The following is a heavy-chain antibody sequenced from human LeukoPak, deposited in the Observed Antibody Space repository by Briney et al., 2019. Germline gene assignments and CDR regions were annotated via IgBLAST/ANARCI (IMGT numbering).Heavy chain of an antibody. V-gene: IGHV4-39*01. CDR2: IYYSGST. Sequence: PSETLPLTCSVSGDSISSRNYYWGWLRQPPGKGLEWIGSIYYSGSTYYNPSLKSRVTISVDTSKNQFSLKLSSVTAADTAVYYCARRAQYYYDSSGYYYYFDYWGQGTLVTVSS. CDR1: GDSISSRNYY. J-gene: IGHJ4*02. D-gene: IGHD3-22*01. CDR3: ARRAQYYYDSSGYYYYFDY.